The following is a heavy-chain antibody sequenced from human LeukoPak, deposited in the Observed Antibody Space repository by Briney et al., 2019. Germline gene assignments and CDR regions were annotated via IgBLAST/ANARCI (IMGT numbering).Heavy chain of an antibody. V-gene: IGHV3-21*01. CDR1: VFTFSNYR. D-gene: IGHD3-3*01. CDR3: ARPAQFLEWLLLDY. J-gene: IGHJ4*02. Sequence: GWSLRLSCAASVFTFSNYRIHSVRQAPGKGLEWVSSISSSSSYIYYADSVKGRVTTSRDNAKNSLYLQMNSLRAEDTAVYYCARPAQFLEWLLLDYWGQGTLVTVSS. CDR2: ISSSSSYI.